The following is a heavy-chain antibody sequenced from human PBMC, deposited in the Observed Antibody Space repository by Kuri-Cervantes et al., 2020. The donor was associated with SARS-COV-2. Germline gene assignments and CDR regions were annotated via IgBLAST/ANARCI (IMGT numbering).Heavy chain of an antibody. CDR2: ISGSGGST. D-gene: IGHD6-13*01. CDR3: ARDQLAAAGTTEHRH. J-gene: IGHJ1*01. CDR1: GFTFSSYA. V-gene: IGHV3-23*01. Sequence: GESLKISCAASGFTFSSYAMSWVRQAPGKGLEWVSAISGSGGSTYYADSVKGRFTISRDNSKNTLYLQMNSLRAEDTAVYYCARDQLAAAGTTEHRHWGQGTLVTVSS.